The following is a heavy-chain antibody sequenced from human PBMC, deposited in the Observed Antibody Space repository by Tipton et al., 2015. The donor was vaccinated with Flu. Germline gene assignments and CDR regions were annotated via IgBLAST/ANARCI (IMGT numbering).Heavy chain of an antibody. J-gene: IGHJ4*02. D-gene: IGHD6-19*01. Sequence: LRLSCTVPGGSISSYYWSWIRQPPGKGLGWIGYIYYSGSTNYNPSLKSRVTISVDTSKNQFSLKLSSVTAADTAVYYCARVRSGWSYYFDYWGQGTLVTVSS. CDR2: IYYSGST. V-gene: IGHV4-59*01. CDR3: ARVRSGWSYYFDY. CDR1: GGSISSYY.